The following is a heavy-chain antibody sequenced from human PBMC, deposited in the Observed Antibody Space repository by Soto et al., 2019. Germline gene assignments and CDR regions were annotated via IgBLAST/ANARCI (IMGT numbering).Heavy chain of an antibody. CDR2: ISETSIAI. D-gene: IGHD1-1*01. Sequence: EVQLVESGGGLVQPGGSLRLSCAASGFTFKTYSMNWVRQAPGKGLEWVSYISETSIAIYYRDSVKGRFTISRDNAKNTLYLQMKSLRDEDTTVYYGATLQLGREEVFDSWGQGTLVTVSS. CDR3: ATLQLGREEVFDS. V-gene: IGHV3-48*02. CDR1: GFTFKTYS. J-gene: IGHJ4*02.